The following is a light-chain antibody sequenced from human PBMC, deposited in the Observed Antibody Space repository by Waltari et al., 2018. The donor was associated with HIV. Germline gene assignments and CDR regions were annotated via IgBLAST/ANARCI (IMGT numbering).Light chain of an antibody. J-gene: IGLJ2*01. V-gene: IGLV2-14*01. Sequence: QSALTQPASVSGSPGQSINISCTGTSSDVGGSNYVSWYQQHPGKAPKLMIYEVSNRPSGVSNRFSGSKSGNTASLTISGLQAEDEADYYCSSYTSSSTVVFGGGTKLTVL. CDR2: EVS. CDR3: SSYTSSSTVV. CDR1: SSDVGGSNY.